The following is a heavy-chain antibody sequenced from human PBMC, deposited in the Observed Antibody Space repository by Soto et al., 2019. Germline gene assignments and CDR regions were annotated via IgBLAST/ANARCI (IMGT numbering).Heavy chain of an antibody. CDR2: INHSGSA. CDR1: GGSFIDYI. Sequence: SETLCLTCDVYGGSFIDYIRTWIRQTPGKGLQWIGQINHSGSANYNPSLKSRVTISVHTSSSQFSLELSSVTAADTAVYYCARASGCSGDRCAIDPWGQGTLVTVSS. J-gene: IGHJ5*02. CDR3: ARASGCSGDRCAIDP. D-gene: IGHD2-15*01. V-gene: IGHV4-34*01.